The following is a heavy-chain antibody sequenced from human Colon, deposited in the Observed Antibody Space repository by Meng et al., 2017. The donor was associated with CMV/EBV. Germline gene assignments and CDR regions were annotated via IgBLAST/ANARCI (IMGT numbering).Heavy chain of an antibody. CDR2: INPITGGT. V-gene: IGHV1-2*02. J-gene: IGHJ4*02. CDR1: GYTFPGYF. CDR3: ASLSGGDFDY. D-gene: IGHD1-26*01. Sequence: VVLVQSGAEVKRPGAAVKVSCKASGYTFPGYFVYWVRQAPGQGLEWLGVINPITGGTNYAQKFQGRVTMTRDTSMNTAYMELSRLRSDDTAVYYCASLSGGDFDYWGQGTLVTVSS.